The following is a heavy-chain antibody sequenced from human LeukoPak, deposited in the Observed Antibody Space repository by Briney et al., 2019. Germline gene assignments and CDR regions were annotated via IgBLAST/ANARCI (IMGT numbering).Heavy chain of an antibody. CDR2: INHSGST. CDR1: GGSFSGYY. V-gene: IGHV4-34*01. CDR3: ARWGETHYYDSSEDAFDI. Sequence: SETLSLTCAVYGGSFSGYYWSWIRQPPGKGLEWMGEINHSGSTNYNPSLKSRVTISVDTSKNQFSLELSSVTAADTAVYYCARWGETHYYDSSEDAFDIWGQGTMVTVSS. J-gene: IGHJ3*02. D-gene: IGHD3-22*01.